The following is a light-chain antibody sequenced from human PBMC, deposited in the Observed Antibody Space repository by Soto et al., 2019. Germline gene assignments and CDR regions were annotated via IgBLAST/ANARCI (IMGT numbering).Light chain of an antibody. CDR2: AAS. V-gene: IGKV1-39*01. CDR1: QSISTY. CDR3: QQANSFPYT. J-gene: IGKJ2*01. Sequence: DIQMTQSPSSLSASVVDRVTITFRASQSISTYLNWYQQKPGKAPNLLIYAASTLHSGVPSRFSGSGSGTDFTLTISSLQPEDFATYYCQQANSFPYTFGQGTKVDIK.